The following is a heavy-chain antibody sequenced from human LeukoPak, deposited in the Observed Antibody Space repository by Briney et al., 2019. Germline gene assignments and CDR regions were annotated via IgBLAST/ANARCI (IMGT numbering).Heavy chain of an antibody. J-gene: IGHJ4*02. Sequence: GGSLRLSCAASGFTVSSNYMSWVRQAPGKGLEWVSVIYSGGSTYYADSVKGRFTISRDNSKNTLYLQMNSLRAEDTAVYYCAKDRLYCSSTSCRSFDYWGQGTLVTVSS. CDR3: AKDRLYCSSTSCRSFDY. CDR1: GFTVSSNY. D-gene: IGHD2-2*01. CDR2: IYSGGST. V-gene: IGHV3-53*01.